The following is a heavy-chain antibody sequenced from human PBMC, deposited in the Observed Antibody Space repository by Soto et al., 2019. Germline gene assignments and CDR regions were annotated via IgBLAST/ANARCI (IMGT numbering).Heavy chain of an antibody. CDR3: TTAGKWKWLVVDYYYYGMDV. V-gene: IGHV3-15*07. Sequence: EVQLVESGGGLVKPGGSLRLSCAASGFTFSNAWMNWVRQAPGKGLEWVGRIKSKTDGGTTDYAAPVKGRFTISRDDSKNTLYLQMNSLKTEDTAVYYCTTAGKWKWLVVDYYYYGMDVWGQGTPVTVSS. D-gene: IGHD6-19*01. J-gene: IGHJ6*02. CDR1: GFTFSNAW. CDR2: IKSKTDGGTT.